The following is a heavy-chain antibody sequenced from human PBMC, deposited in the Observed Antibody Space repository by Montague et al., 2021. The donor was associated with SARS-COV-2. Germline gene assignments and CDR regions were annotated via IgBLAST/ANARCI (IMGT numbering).Heavy chain of an antibody. CDR2: VSDSGS. CDR1: GGSNSRYY. Sequence: TLSLTCTVSGGSNSRYYWSWIRQPPGKGLEWIGYVSDSGSDYNPSLKSRVSISVDTSKKLPSLSLSSVTAADTAIYYCARHRKDYDILTGYSTSFYYDMDVWGQGTTVTVSS. D-gene: IGHD3-9*01. CDR3: ARHRKDYDILTGYSTSFYYDMDV. V-gene: IGHV4-59*08. J-gene: IGHJ6*02.